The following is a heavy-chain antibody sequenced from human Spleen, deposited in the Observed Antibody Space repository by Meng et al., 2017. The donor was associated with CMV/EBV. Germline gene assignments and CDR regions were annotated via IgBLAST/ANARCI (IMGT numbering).Heavy chain of an antibody. V-gene: IGHV3-23*01. CDR2: SSASGTST. D-gene: IGHD2-2*02. CDR3: AKGVMLCSGSSCYTAFDY. CDR1: TFRRHA. J-gene: IGHJ4*02. Sequence: TFRRHAMHWVRQAPGKGLEWVSGSSASGTSTDYVDSVKGRFTISRDNSKKTLYLQMNSLRDEDTAIYYCAKGVMLCSGSSCYTAFDYWGQGTLVTVSS.